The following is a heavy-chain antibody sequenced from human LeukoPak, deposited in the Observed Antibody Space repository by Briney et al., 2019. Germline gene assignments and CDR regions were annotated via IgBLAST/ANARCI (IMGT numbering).Heavy chain of an antibody. V-gene: IGHV4-4*07. D-gene: IGHD4-17*01. CDR2: IYTSGST. J-gene: IGHJ4*02. CDR3: ARRGDYGDYFDY. Sequence: SETLSLTCTVSGGSISSYYWSWIRQPAGKGLEWIGRIYTSGSTNYNPSLKSRVTISVDTSKNQFSLKLSSVTAADTAVYYCARRGDYGDYFDYWGQGTLVTVSS. CDR1: GGSISSYY.